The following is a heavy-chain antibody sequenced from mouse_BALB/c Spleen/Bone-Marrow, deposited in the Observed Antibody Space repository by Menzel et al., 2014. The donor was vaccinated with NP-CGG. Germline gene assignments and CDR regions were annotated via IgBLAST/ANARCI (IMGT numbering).Heavy chain of an antibody. CDR2: IHPYNGDT. V-gene: IGHV1-37*01. J-gene: IGHJ4*01. CDR3: GRYGYDAMDF. Sequence: SGPELVKPGASVKLSCRASGFSFTDYFINWVKQSHGKSLEWIGRIHPYNGDTFYNQKFKVKATLTVDKSSNTARMELLSLTSEDSAVYYCGRYGYDAMDFWGQGTSVTVSS. CDR1: GFSFTDYF. D-gene: IGHD1-1*02.